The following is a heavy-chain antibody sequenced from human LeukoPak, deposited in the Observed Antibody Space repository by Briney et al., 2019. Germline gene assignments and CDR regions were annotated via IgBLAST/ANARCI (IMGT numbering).Heavy chain of an antibody. CDR1: GGSISSGSYY. CDR2: IYTSGST. Sequence: PSETLSLTCTVSGGSISSGSYYWRWIRQPAGKGLEWIGRIYTSGSTNDTPSLKSRVTISVDTSKNQFSLKLSSVTAADTAVYYCARGDYGDYSYYYYYYMDVWGKGTTVTVSS. D-gene: IGHD4-17*01. J-gene: IGHJ6*03. CDR3: ARGDYGDYSYYYYYYMDV. V-gene: IGHV4-61*02.